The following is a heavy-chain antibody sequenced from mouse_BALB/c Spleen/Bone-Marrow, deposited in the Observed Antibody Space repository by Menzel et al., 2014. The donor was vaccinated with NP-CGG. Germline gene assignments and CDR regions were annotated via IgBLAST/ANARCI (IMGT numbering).Heavy chain of an antibody. CDR1: GFNIKDTY. D-gene: IGHD4-1*01. V-gene: IGHV14-3*02. Sequence: EVKLQESGAELVMPGASVKLSCTVSGFNIKDTYMHWVKQRPQQGLDWIGRIDPASDYSQYDPKFQGKATITADTSSNTAYLQLSSLTSEDTAVYFCASLTGTFDYWGQGTTLTVSS. CDR3: ASLTGTFDY. CDR2: IDPASDYS. J-gene: IGHJ2*01.